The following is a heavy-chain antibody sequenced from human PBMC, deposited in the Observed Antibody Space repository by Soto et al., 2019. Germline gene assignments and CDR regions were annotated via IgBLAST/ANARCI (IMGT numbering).Heavy chain of an antibody. D-gene: IGHD6-13*01. Sequence: QVQLQESGPGLVKPSQTLSLTCTVSGGSISSGGYYWSRIRQHPGKGLEWIGYIYYSGSTYYNPSLKSRVTISVDASKNQFSLKLSSVTAADTAVYYCARGGIAAAAPPDYWGQGTLVTVSS. CDR1: GGSISSGGYY. V-gene: IGHV4-31*03. CDR2: IYYSGST. J-gene: IGHJ4*02. CDR3: ARGGIAAAAPPDY.